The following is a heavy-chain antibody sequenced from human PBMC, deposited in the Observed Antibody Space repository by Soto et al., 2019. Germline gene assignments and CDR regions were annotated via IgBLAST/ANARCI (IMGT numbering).Heavy chain of an antibody. CDR3: ARVTRYYYYGMDV. Sequence: SETLSLTCTVSGGSVSSGSYYGSWIRQPPGKGLEWIGYIYYSGSTNYNPSLKSRVTISVDTSKNQFSLKLSSVTAADTAVYYCARVTRYYYYGMDVWGQGTTVTVSS. V-gene: IGHV4-61*01. CDR2: IYYSGST. J-gene: IGHJ6*02. CDR1: GGSVSSGSYY.